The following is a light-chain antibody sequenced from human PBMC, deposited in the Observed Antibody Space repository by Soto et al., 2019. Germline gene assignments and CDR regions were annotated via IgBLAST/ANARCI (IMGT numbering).Light chain of an antibody. CDR2: DAS. V-gene: IGKV1-5*01. J-gene: IGKJ1*01. Sequence: IQMPQSPSTLSASVGDRVTITCRASHSLSSWLAWYQQKPGKAPNLLIYDASTLESGVPSRFSGSGSGTEFTLTISRLEPEDFAVYYCQQYGSSGTFGQGTQV. CDR3: QQYGSSGT. CDR1: HSLSSW.